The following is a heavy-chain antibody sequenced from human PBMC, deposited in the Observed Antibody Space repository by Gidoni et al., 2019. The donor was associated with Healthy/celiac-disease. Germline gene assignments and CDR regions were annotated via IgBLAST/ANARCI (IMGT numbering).Heavy chain of an antibody. V-gene: IGHV3-49*03. D-gene: IGHD2-2*01. CDR2: IRSKAYGGTT. CDR1: GSTFGDYA. CDR3: TGEDIVVVPAAFNWFDP. J-gene: IGHJ5*02. Sequence: EVQLVESGGGLVQPGRSLRLSCTASGSTFGDYAMSWFRQAPGKGLEWVGFIRSKAYGGTTEYAASVKGRFTISRDDSKSIAYLQMNSLKTEDTAVYYCTGEDIVVVPAAFNWFDPWGQGTLVTVSS.